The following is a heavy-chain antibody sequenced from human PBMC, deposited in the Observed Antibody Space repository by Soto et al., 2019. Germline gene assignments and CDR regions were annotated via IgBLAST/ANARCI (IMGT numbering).Heavy chain of an antibody. V-gene: IGHV3-23*01. CDR3: AKVHVLRYFDWLSGLSTFDY. J-gene: IGHJ4*02. CDR1: GFTFSSYA. CDR2: ISGSGGST. D-gene: IGHD3-9*01. Sequence: EVQLLESGGGLVQPGGSLRLSCAASGFTFSSYAMSWVRQAPGKGLEWVSAISGSGGSTYYADSVKGRFTISRDNSKNTLYLQMNSLRAEDTAVYYCAKVHVLRYFDWLSGLSTFDYWGQGTLVTVSS.